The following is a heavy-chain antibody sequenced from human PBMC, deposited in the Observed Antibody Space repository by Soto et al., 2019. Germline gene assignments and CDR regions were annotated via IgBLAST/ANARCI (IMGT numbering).Heavy chain of an antibody. CDR3: ARHGGGTISDYYMDV. CDR1: GGSISSSSYY. CDR2: IYYSGST. V-gene: IGHV4-39*01. J-gene: IGHJ6*03. D-gene: IGHD3-9*01. Sequence: SETLSLTCTVSGGSISSSSYYWGWIRQPPGKGLEWIGSIYYSGSTYYNPSLKSRVTISVDTSKNQFSLKLSSVTAADTAVYYCARHGGGTISDYYMDVWGKGTTVTVSS.